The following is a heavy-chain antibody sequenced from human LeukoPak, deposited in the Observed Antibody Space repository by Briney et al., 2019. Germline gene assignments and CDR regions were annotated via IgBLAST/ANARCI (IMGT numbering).Heavy chain of an antibody. CDR1: GGSISSYY. D-gene: IGHD5-18*01. CDR2: IYYSGST. Sequence: SEPVPLPCTVSGGSISSYYWSWTRQPPGKGLEWIGYIYYSGSTNYNPSLKSRVTIAVDTSKNQFSLKLSSVTAADTAVYYCARDSHTAMVTDAFDIWGRRARLAVSS. V-gene: IGHV4-59*01. CDR3: ARDSHTAMVTDAFDI. J-gene: IGHJ3*02.